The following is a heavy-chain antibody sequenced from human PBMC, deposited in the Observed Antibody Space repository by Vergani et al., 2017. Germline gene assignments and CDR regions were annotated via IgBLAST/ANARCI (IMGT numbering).Heavy chain of an antibody. Sequence: QLQLQESGPGLVKPSETLSLTCTVSGGSISSSSYYWGWIRQPPGKGLEWIGSSYYSGSTYYNPSLKSRVTISVDTSKNQFSLKLGSVTAADTAVYDCARDGGVSDYGSGMGGYWGQGTLVTVSS. J-gene: IGHJ4*02. CDR1: GGSISSSSYY. V-gene: IGHV4-39*07. D-gene: IGHD3-10*01. CDR2: SYYSGST. CDR3: ARDGGVSDYGSGMGGY.